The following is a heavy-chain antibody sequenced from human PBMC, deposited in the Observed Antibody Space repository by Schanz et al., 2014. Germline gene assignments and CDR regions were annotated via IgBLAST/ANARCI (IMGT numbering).Heavy chain of an antibody. V-gene: IGHV3-11*04. D-gene: IGHD1-26*01. J-gene: IGHJ4*02. CDR1: GFTFSDHY. CDR2: MIGSGSSV. CDR3: ARDRVGASSYFDY. Sequence: VQLVESGGGMVQPGGSLRLSCAASGFTFSDHYMDWVRQAPGKGLEWVSRMIGSGSSVFYADSVRGRFTISRDNSKNTLYLQMNNLRAEDTAVYYCARDRVGASSYFDYWGQGTLVTVSS.